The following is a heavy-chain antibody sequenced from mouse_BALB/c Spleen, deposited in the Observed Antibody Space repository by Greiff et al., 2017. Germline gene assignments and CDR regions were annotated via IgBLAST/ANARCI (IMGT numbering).Heavy chain of an antibody. D-gene: IGHD2-1*01. CDR1: GFTFSSFG. Sequence: EVKLQESGGGLVQPGGSRKLSCAASGFTFSSFGMHWVRQAPEKGLEWVAYISSGSSTIYYADTVKGRFTISRDNPKNTLFLQMTSLRSEDTAMYYCASTSGYGNYYAMDYWGQGTSVTVSS. CDR3: ASTSGYGNYYAMDY. V-gene: IGHV5-17*02. CDR2: ISSGSSTI. J-gene: IGHJ4*01.